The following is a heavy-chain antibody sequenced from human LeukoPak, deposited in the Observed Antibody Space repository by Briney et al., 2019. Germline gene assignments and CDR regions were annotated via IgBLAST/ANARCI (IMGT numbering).Heavy chain of an antibody. D-gene: IGHD6-13*01. J-gene: IGHJ3*02. CDR1: GFTFSRYG. V-gene: IGHV3-33*01. CDR2: IWFDGTNE. CDR3: ARVRDSRDSDAFDT. Sequence: GMSLRLSCAASGFTFSRYGMHWVSQAPGKGLEWEALIWFDGTNENYGDSVNGRFTISRDNSKNTVYLEMSSLRAEDTALYYCARVRDSRDSDAFDTWGQGTMVTIS.